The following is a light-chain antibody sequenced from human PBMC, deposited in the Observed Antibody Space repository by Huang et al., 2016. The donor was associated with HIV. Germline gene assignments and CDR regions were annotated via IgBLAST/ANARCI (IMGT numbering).Light chain of an antibody. V-gene: IGKV1-NL1*01. Sequence: DIQMTQSPSSLSASVGDRGTITCRAIQGFSNSLAWYQQKPGKAPKLLLYAASRLEREGPSRFSRSSSGTDYTLTISSLQPEDFATYYCQQYYSTPSLTFGGGTKVEIK. J-gene: IGKJ4*01. CDR2: AAS. CDR1: QGFSNS. CDR3: QQYYSTPSLT.